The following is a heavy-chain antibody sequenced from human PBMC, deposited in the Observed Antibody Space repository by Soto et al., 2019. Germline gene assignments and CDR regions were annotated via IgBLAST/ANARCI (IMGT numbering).Heavy chain of an antibody. CDR3: ARGVPGWYYFDY. CDR1: GGSISSGGYY. D-gene: IGHD6-19*01. Sequence: SETLSLTCTVSGGSISSGGYYWSWIRQHPGKGLEWIGYIYYSGSTYYNPSLKSRVTISVDTSKNQFSLKLSSVTAADTAVYYCARGVPGWYYFDYWGQGTLVTVSS. J-gene: IGHJ4*02. V-gene: IGHV4-31*03. CDR2: IYYSGST.